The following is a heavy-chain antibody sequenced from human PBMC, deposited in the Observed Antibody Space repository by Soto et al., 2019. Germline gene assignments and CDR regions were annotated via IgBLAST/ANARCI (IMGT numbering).Heavy chain of an antibody. CDR1: GFTFSSYG. J-gene: IGHJ4*02. V-gene: IGHV3-74*01. CDR3: ARSFPYGPLDY. CDR2: INSDGSSK. D-gene: IGHD3-10*01. Sequence: GGSLRLSCAASGFTFSSYGMHWVRQAPEKGLEWVSGINSDGSSKSYADSVKGRFTISRDNAKNTLYLQMNSLRAEDTAVYYCARSFPYGPLDYWGQGTLVTVSS.